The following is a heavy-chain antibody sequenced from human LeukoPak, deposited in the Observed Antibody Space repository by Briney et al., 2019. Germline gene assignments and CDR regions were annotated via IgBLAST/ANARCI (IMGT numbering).Heavy chain of an antibody. V-gene: IGHV3-23*01. D-gene: IGHD1-7*01. J-gene: IGHJ4*02. CDR2: ISGSGGST. CDR1: GFTFSSYA. Sequence: GGSLRLSCAASGFTFSSYAMSWVRQAPGKGLEWVSAISGSGGSTYYADSVKGRFTISRDNAKNSLYLQMNSLRAEDTALYYCARVWRTNWNYGIGFDYWGQGTLVTVSS. CDR3: ARVWRTNWNYGIGFDY.